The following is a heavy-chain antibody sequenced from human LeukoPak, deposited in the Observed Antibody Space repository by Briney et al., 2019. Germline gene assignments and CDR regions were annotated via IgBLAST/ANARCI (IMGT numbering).Heavy chain of an antibody. J-gene: IGHJ5*02. Sequence: ETLSLTCIVSGGSLNSPNYYWGWIRQPPGKGLEWIGAIYYTGTTYYNPSLKSRLTISVDTSKNQFSLKLTSVTAADTAVYYCARHDYYGSLNWFDPWVQGTLITVSS. CDR3: ARHDYYGSLNWFDP. D-gene: IGHD3-10*01. V-gene: IGHV4-39*01. CDR2: IYYTGTT. CDR1: GGSLNSPNYY.